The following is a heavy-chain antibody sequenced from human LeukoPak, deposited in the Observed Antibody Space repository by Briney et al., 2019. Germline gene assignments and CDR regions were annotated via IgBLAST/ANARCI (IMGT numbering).Heavy chain of an antibody. V-gene: IGHV4-30-2*01. CDR3: GRHVQAPSFDP. Sequence: PSQTLSLTCAVSGGSISSGGYSWSWIRQPPGKGLEWIGYIYHSGSTYYNPSLKSRVTISVDRSKNQFSLKLSSVTAADTAVYYCGRHVQAPSFDPWGQGTLVTVSS. J-gene: IGHJ5*02. CDR2: IYHSGST. D-gene: IGHD1-1*01. CDR1: GGSISSGGYS.